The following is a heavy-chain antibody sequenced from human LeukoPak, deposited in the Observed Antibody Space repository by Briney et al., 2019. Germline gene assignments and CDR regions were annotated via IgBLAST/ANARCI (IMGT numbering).Heavy chain of an antibody. J-gene: IGHJ2*01. CDR3: ARFRSGPSGWYVLWYFDL. CDR1: GGSVSSYY. D-gene: IGHD6-19*01. Sequence: SETLSLTCTVSGGSVSSYYWSWIRQPPGKGLEWIGYIYNSENTKYNSSLMSRVTMSLDTSKDQVFLKLSSVTAADTAVYYCARFRSGPSGWYVLWYFDLWGRGTLVTVSS. V-gene: IGHV4-4*09. CDR2: IYNSENT.